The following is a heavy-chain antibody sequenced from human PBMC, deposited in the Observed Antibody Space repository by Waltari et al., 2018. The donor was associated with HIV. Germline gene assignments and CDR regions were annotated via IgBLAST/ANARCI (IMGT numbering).Heavy chain of an antibody. D-gene: IGHD3-16*01. Sequence: QVLLLQQASILVRPSGSPSFICTVSGGAFRGYYWTWVRPSPDRGLEWIGEIDDKGRSDYNPSFKRRFTISVDPPKKQFALRLTGATAADSAVYYCARGEGMRMGGDWDPYVPSSYYFGLDVWGPGTAVIVTS. CDR2: IDDKGRS. V-gene: IGHV4-34*01. CDR3: ARGEGMRMGGDWDPYVPSSYYFGLDV. CDR1: GGAFRGYY. J-gene: IGHJ6*02.